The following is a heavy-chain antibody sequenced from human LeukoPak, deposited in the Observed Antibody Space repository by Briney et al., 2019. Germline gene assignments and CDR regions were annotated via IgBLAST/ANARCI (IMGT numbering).Heavy chain of an antibody. V-gene: IGHV4-59*01. J-gene: IGHJ5*02. CDR3: AGHQGCTTTDCSNWFDP. CDR2: IYYSGTT. Sequence: SETPSLTCTVSGDSISSYYWSWIRQSPGKGLEWIGYIYYSGTTNYNPSFKSRVIISVDTSKSQFSLKLSSVTAADSALYYCAGHQGCTTTDCSNWFDPWGQGTLVTVSS. CDR1: GDSISSYY. D-gene: IGHD2-21*02.